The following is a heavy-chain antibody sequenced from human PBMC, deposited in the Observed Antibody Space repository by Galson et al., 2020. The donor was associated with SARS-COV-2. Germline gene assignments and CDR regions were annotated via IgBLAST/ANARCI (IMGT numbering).Heavy chain of an antibody. Sequence: GGSLRLSCAASGFTFSIYAMTWVRQAPGKGLEWVSRISASGGSTYYADSVKGRFTISRDNSKNTLYLQMNSLRAEDTAVYYCAKDRDTSYDILTGYSGYYFDYGGQGTLVTVSS. CDR2: ISASGGST. CDR3: AKDRDTSYDILTGYSGYYFDY. V-gene: IGHV3-23*01. D-gene: IGHD3-9*01. J-gene: IGHJ4*02. CDR1: GFTFSIYA.